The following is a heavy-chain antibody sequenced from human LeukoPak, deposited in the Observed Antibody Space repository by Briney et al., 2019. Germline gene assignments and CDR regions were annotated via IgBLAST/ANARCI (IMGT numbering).Heavy chain of an antibody. CDR3: ARERYSDYYDSSGYYMDV. Sequence: PSETLSLTCAVYGGSFSGYYWSWIRQPPGKGLEWIGEINHSGSTNYNPSLKSRVTISVDTSKNQFSLKLSSVTAADTAVYYCARERYSDYYDSSGYYMDVWGKGTTVTISS. D-gene: IGHD3-22*01. J-gene: IGHJ6*03. CDR2: INHSGST. CDR1: GGSFSGYY. V-gene: IGHV4-34*01.